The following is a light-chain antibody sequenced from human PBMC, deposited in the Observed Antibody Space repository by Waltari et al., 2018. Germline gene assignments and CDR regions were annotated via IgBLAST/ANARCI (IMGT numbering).Light chain of an antibody. CDR3: QQHGTLPAT. CDR2: RAS. V-gene: IGKV3-20*01. CDR1: QSVGSSS. Sequence: EIVLTQSPATASLSPGERVTLPCRASQSVGSSSVAWYHQKPGQAPRLVIYRASRRATGIPDRFSGSGSGTDFSLTISRLEPEDFAVYYCQQHGTLPATFGQGTKVEIK. J-gene: IGKJ1*01.